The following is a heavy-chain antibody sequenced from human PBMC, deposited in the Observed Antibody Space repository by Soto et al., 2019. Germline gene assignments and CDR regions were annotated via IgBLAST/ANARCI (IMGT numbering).Heavy chain of an antibody. D-gene: IGHD2-2*01. Sequence: ASVKVSCKSSGYTFTSYYMHWVHQAPGQGLEWMGIINPSGGSTSYAQKFQGRVTMTRHTSTSTVYMELSSLRSEDTAVYYCARGPSDIVVVPAFHNYGMDVWGQGTTVTVSS. CDR2: INPSGGST. J-gene: IGHJ6*02. CDR3: ARGPSDIVVVPAFHNYGMDV. CDR1: GYTFTSYY. V-gene: IGHV1-46*01.